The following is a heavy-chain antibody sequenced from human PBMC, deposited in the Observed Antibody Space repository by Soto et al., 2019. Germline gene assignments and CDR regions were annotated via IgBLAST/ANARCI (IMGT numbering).Heavy chain of an antibody. CDR2: INAGNGNR. V-gene: IGHV1-3*01. J-gene: IGHJ4*02. Sequence: GASVKVSCKASGYTFTSYAMHWVRQAPGQRLEWMGWINAGNGNRKYSQKFQGRVTMTRNTSTTTAYMELSSLISEDTAVYYCARVPGIAAAGPFDYWGQGTLVTVSS. CDR1: GYTFTSYA. CDR3: ARVPGIAAAGPFDY. D-gene: IGHD6-13*01.